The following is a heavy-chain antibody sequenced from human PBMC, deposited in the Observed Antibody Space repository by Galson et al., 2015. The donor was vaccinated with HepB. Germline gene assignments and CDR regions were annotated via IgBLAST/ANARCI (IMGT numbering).Heavy chain of an antibody. CDR3: VRHGRVYWYFDL. CDR1: GLTVSHNF. D-gene: IGHD1-26*01. J-gene: IGHJ2*01. V-gene: IGHV3-66*04. CDR2: LYPGGAT. Sequence: SLRLSCAASGLTVSHNFMSWVRQAPGKGLEWVSVLYPGGATSYSDSVKGRFTISRDDSTNTVYLQMSSLRVDDTAVYYCVRHGRVYWYFDLWGRGTLVTISS.